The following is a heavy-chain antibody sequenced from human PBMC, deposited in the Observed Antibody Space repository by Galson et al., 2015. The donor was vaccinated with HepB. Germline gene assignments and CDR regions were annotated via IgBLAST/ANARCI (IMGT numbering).Heavy chain of an antibody. CDR2: VYPGDSNT. J-gene: IGHJ4*02. Sequence: SGAEVKKPGESLRISCKGSGYSFTNYWIGWVRQMPGKGLEWMGIVYPGDSNTRYSPSFQGQVTISADKSISTAYLRWASLKASDTATYYCARQSYGDYTPIDYWGQGTLVTVSS. CDR1: GYSFTNYW. V-gene: IGHV5-51*01. CDR3: ARQSYGDYTPIDY. D-gene: IGHD4-17*01.